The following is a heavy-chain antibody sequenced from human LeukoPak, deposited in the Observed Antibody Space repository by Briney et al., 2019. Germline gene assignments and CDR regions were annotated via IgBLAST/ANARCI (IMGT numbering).Heavy chain of an antibody. D-gene: IGHD6-13*01. V-gene: IGHV4-59*01. J-gene: IGHJ4*02. Sequence: SETLSLTCTVSGGSISSYYWSWIRQPPGKGLEWIGYIYYSGTTNYNPSLKSRVTISVDTSKNQFSLKLSSAAAADTAVYYCARGVYIAAAQYGYWGQGTLVTVSS. CDR3: ARGVYIAAAQYGY. CDR2: IYYSGTT. CDR1: GGSISSYY.